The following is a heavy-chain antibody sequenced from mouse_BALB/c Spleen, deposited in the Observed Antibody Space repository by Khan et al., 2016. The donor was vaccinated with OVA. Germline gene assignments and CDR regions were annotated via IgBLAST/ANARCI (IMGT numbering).Heavy chain of an antibody. D-gene: IGHD1-2*01. CDR2: INPYNGVS. Sequence: VQLKQSGPELVKPGDSMKISCKASGYSFTDYTLNWVKQSHGKTLEWIGLINPYNGVSNYNQKFKGKATLTVDKSSSTAYMELLSLTSEDSAVYYCAISGYGGFAYWGQGTLGTVSA. V-gene: IGHV1-18*01. J-gene: IGHJ3*01. CDR3: AISGYGGFAY. CDR1: GYSFTDYT.